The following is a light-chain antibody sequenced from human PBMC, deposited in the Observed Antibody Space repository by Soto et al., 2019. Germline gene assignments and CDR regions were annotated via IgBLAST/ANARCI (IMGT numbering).Light chain of an antibody. CDR2: SAS. Sequence: DIQVTQSPSSVSASVGDRVTITCRTSQDVSSWLAWYQQKPGKAPELLIYSASTLQTGVPSKFSGSGSRTDFTLTISSLQPEDFATYYCHPANSFPLTFGGGTKVEIK. J-gene: IGKJ4*01. CDR3: HPANSFPLT. CDR1: QDVSSW. V-gene: IGKV1-12*01.